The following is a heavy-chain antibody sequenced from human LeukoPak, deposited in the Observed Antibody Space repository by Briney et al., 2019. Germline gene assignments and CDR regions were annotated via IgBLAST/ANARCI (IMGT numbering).Heavy chain of an antibody. D-gene: IGHD6-13*01. V-gene: IGHV1-24*01. Sequence: ASVKVSCKVSGYTLTELSMQWVRQAPGKGLEWMGGFDPEDRETNYAQKFQGRVTMTEDTSTDTAYMELSSLRSEDTAVYYCAYLSSSSTTHWFDPWGQGTLVTVSS. CDR2: FDPEDRET. CDR3: AYLSSSSTTHWFDP. J-gene: IGHJ5*02. CDR1: GYTLTELS.